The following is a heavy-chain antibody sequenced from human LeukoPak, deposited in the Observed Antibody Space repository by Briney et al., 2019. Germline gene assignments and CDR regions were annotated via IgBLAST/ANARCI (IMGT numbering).Heavy chain of an antibody. D-gene: IGHD3-22*01. V-gene: IGHV3-11*04. CDR3: ARPIYDSSGYVDY. Sequence: MSGGSLRLSCAASGFTFSDYYMSWIRQAPGKGLEWVSYISSSGSTIYSADSVKGRFTISRDNAKNSLYLQMNSLRAEDTAVYYCARPIYDSSGYVDYWGRGTLVTVSS. J-gene: IGHJ4*02. CDR1: GFTFSDYY. CDR2: ISSSGSTI.